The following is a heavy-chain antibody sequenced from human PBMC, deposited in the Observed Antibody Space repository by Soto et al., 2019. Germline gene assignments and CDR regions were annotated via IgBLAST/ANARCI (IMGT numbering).Heavy chain of an antibody. CDR1: GYSFTSYW. J-gene: IGHJ6*02. V-gene: IGHV5-10-1*01. Sequence: EVQLVQSGAEVKKPGESLRISCKGSGYSFTSYWVTWVRQMPGKGLEWMGRIDPSDSSTNYNPPFQGHVTISVDKSISTAYLQWSSLKASDTAMYYCARLYGGNSGMDVWGQGTTVTVSS. CDR3: ARLYGGNSGMDV. D-gene: IGHD4-17*01. CDR2: IDPSDSST.